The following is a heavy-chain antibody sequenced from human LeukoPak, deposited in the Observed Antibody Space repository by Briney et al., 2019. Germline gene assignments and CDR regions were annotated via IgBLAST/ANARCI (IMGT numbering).Heavy chain of an antibody. D-gene: IGHD4-17*01. CDR2: MSWNSGSI. J-gene: IGHJ4*02. V-gene: IGHV3-9*01. CDR1: GFTFDDYA. Sequence: GGSLRLSCAASGFTFDDYAMHWVRQAPGKGLEWVSGMSWNSGSIGYADSVKGRFTVSRDNAKNSLYLQMNSLRAEDTALYYCAKDISAYGDYPNFDYWGQGTLVTVSS. CDR3: AKDISAYGDYPNFDY.